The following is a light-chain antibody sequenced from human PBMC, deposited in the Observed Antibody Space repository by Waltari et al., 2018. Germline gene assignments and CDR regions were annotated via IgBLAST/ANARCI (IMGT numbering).Light chain of an antibody. Sequence: EIVLTQSPGTLSLSPGERATLSCRASQSVNSNYLAWYQHNPGQAPRLLVYGASSRATGIPDRFSGSGSGTDFIFTISRLEPEDFAVYYCQQYGSSPPYTFGQGTKLEIK. CDR3: QQYGSSPPYT. V-gene: IGKV3-20*01. CDR1: QSVNSNY. CDR2: GAS. J-gene: IGKJ2*01.